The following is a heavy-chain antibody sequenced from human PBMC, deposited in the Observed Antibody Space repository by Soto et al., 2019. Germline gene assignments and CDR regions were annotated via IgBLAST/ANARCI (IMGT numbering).Heavy chain of an antibody. D-gene: IGHD1-26*01. V-gene: IGHV1-18*01. CDR2: ISAYNGNT. CDR1: GYTFTNYG. Sequence: GASVKVSCKASGYTFTNYGFTWVRQAPGQGLEWLGWISAYNGNTNYAQKLQGRVTMTTDTSTSTAYMELRSLRSDDTAVYYCAVGPVGAVDYWGQGTLVTVSS. CDR3: AVGPVGAVDY. J-gene: IGHJ4*02.